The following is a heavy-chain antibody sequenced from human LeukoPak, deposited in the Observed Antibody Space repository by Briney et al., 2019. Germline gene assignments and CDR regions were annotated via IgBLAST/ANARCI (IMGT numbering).Heavy chain of an antibody. CDR2: ISTSRNT. CDR1: GGSISSYY. V-gene: IGHV4-4*07. J-gene: IGHJ4*02. Sequence: SETLSLTCTVSGGSISSYYWTWIRQPAGKGLEWIGRISTSRNTNYTPSLKSRVTMSVDTSRNQFSLKLTSVTAADAAVYYCARGEGNYFDYWGQGALVTVSS. CDR3: ARGEGNYFDY.